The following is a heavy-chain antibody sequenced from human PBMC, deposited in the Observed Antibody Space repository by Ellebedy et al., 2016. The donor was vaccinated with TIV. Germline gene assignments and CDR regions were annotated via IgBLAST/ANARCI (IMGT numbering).Heavy chain of an antibody. CDR2: IYPGDSDS. CDR1: GYGFTSYW. D-gene: IGHD3-22*01. Sequence: GESLKISXKGSGYGFTSYWIGWVRQMPGKGLEWMGIIYPGDSDSRYSPSFQGQVTISVDKFISTAYLQWSSLKASDTAMYYCARIEKLVDYYDSSGPFDYWGQGTLVTVSS. V-gene: IGHV5-51*01. CDR3: ARIEKLVDYYDSSGPFDY. J-gene: IGHJ4*02.